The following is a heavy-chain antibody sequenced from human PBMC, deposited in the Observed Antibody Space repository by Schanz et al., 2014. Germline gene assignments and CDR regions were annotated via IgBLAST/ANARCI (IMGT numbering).Heavy chain of an antibody. CDR2: ISGGGGSA. Sequence: EVQLVESGGGFVQPGGSLRLSCAASGFTFNNYDMNWVRLVPGKGLECVSGISGGGGSAYYADSVKGRFTISRDNSKNTLFLQMNSLRAEDTAVYFCARDGGRDGYNLAFDVWGQGTLVTVSS. V-gene: IGHV3-23*04. CDR3: ARDGGRDGYNLAFDV. CDR1: GFTFNNYD. J-gene: IGHJ3*01. D-gene: IGHD5-12*01.